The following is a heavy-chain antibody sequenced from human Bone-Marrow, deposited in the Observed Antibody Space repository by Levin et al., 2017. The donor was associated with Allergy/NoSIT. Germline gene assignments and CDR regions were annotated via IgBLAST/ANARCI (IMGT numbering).Heavy chain of an antibody. CDR1: GYTFTGYY. V-gene: IGHV1-2*04. CDR3: ARDKGLERWSPPGNDSVEGGYGMDV. J-gene: IGHJ6*02. Sequence: GESLKISCKASGYTFTGYYMHWVRQAPGQGLEWMGWINPNSGGTNYAQKFQGWVTMTRDTSISTAYMELSRLRSDDTAVYYCARDKGLERWSPPGNDSVEGGYGMDVWGQGTTVTVSS. CDR2: INPNSGGT. D-gene: IGHD3-10*01.